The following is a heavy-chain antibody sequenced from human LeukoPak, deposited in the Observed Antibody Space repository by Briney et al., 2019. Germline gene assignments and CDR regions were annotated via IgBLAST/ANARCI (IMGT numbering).Heavy chain of an antibody. D-gene: IGHD2-2*01. V-gene: IGHV1-46*01. J-gene: IGHJ4*02. CDR3: ARRPGSSSTSSDFDY. CDR2: INPSGGST. Sequence: GASVKVSCRASGYTFTSYYMHWVRQAPGQGLEWMGIINPSGGSTSYAQKFQGRVTMTRDTSTSTVCMELSSLRSEDTAVYYCARRPGSSSTSSDFDYWGQGTLVTVSS. CDR1: GYTFTSYY.